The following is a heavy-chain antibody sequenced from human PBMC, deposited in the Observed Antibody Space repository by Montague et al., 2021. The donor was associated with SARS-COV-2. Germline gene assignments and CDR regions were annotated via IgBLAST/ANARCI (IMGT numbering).Heavy chain of an antibody. CDR3: AREDRWNWFDP. D-gene: IGHD5-24*01. J-gene: IGHJ5*02. CDR1: GDSISIYY. CDR2: VYYSGST. Sequence: SETLSLTCTVSGDSISIYYWSWIRQPPGKGLEWIGYVYYSGSTNYNPSLKSRVTISVDTPKNQFSLKLMSVTAADTAVYYCAREDRWNWFDPWGQGTLVIVSS. V-gene: IGHV4-59*13.